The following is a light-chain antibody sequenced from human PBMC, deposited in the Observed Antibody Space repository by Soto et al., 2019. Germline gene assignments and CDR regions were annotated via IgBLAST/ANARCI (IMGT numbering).Light chain of an antibody. V-gene: IGKV1-9*01. CDR2: AAS. Sequence: IQLTQSPSSLSASVGDRVTITCRASQGISSYLAWYQQKPGKAPKLLIYAASTLQSGVPSRFSGSGSGTDFTLISSSLQHEDFATYYCQQLNSYLTFGGGTKVEIK. CDR1: QGISSY. J-gene: IGKJ4*01. CDR3: QQLNSYLT.